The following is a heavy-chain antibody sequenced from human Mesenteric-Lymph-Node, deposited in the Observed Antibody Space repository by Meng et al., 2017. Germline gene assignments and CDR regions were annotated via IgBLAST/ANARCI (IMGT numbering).Heavy chain of an antibody. CDR1: GYTFTGYY. Sequence: QVQLVQSGAEVKKPGASVKVSCKASGYTFTGYYIHWVRQAPGQGLEWMGRINLNSGGTNYAQKFQGRVTMTWDTSISAAQMELSSLRSDDTAVYYCAAFYYESRGYFRADYWGQGILVTVSS. V-gene: IGHV1-2*06. D-gene: IGHD3-22*01. J-gene: IGHJ4*02. CDR2: INLNSGGT. CDR3: AAFYYESRGYFRADY.